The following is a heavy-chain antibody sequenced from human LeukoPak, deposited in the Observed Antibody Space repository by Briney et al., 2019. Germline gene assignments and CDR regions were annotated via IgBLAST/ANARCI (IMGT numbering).Heavy chain of an antibody. CDR2: ISWNSGSI. D-gene: IGHD3-22*01. CDR1: GFTFDDYA. Sequence: PGGSLRLSCAASGFTFDDYAMHWVRQAPGKGLEWVSGISWNSGSIGYADSVKGRFTISRDNAKNSLYLQMNSLRAEDTALYYCAKDGVVDSSGYHHFDYWGQGTLVTVSS. J-gene: IGHJ4*02. V-gene: IGHV3-9*01. CDR3: AKDGVVDSSGYHHFDY.